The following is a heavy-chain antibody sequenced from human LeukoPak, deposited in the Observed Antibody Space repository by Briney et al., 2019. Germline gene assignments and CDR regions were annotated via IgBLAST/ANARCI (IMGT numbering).Heavy chain of an antibody. CDR2: ITSSGTTT. Sequence: GGSLRLSCTVSGFTFSDYYMIWFRQAPGRGLEWISWITSSGTTTDYADSVKGRFTVSRDNAKNSLYLQMNGLRADDTAVYYCARDPDYGDPYWGQGTLVTVSS. CDR3: ARDPDYGDPY. D-gene: IGHD4-17*01. J-gene: IGHJ4*02. CDR1: GFTFSDYY. V-gene: IGHV3-11*01.